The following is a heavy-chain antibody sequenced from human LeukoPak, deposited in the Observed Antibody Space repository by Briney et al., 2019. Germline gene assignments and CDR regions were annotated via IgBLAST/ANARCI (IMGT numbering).Heavy chain of an antibody. Sequence: GASVKVSCKASGYTFTSYYMHWVRQAPGQGLEWMGIINPSGGSTSYAQKFQGRVTMTRDTSTSTVYMELSSLRSEDMAVYYCARDLKRWLQSDAFDIWGQGTMVTVSS. J-gene: IGHJ3*02. D-gene: IGHD5-24*01. CDR2: INPSGGST. CDR3: ARDLKRWLQSDAFDI. CDR1: GYTFTSYY. V-gene: IGHV1-46*03.